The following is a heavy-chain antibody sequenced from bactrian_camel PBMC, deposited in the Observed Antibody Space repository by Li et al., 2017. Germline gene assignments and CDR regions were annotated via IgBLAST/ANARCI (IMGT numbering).Heavy chain of an antibody. J-gene: IGHJ6*01. CDR2: IYSDGSNT. CDR3: AAFCTVVAGAPCQDFGY. Sequence: QVQLVESGGGLVQPGGSLRLSCAASGFTFSASYMNWVRQAPGKGLEWVSSIYSDGSNTYYADSVKGRFTISRDNAKNTLYLQMNGLKPEDTAMYYCAAFCTVVAGAPCQDFGYWGQGTQVTVS. D-gene: IGHD6*01. V-gene: IGHV3-2*01. CDR1: GFTFSASY.